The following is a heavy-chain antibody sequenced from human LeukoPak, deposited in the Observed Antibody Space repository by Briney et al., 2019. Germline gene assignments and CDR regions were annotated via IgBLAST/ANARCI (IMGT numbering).Heavy chain of an antibody. D-gene: IGHD2-21*02. Sequence: PGGSLRLSCAASGFTFSSYWMSWVRQAPGKGLEWVANIKQDGSEKYYVDSVKGRFTISRDNAKNSLYLQMNSLRAEDTAVYYCARKNCGGDCYSFPHAFDIWGQGTMVTVSS. CDR3: ARKNCGGDCYSFPHAFDI. J-gene: IGHJ3*02. CDR1: GFTFSSYW. V-gene: IGHV3-7*03. CDR2: IKQDGSEK.